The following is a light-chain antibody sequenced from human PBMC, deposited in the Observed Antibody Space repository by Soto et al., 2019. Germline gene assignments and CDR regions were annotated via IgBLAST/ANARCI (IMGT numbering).Light chain of an antibody. Sequence: QSVLPQPTSASAPPGQRVTISCSGGSSNIGDNPVNWYQHLPGAAPTLLIYNNNQRPSGVPDRFSGSKSGASASLAISGLRSEDEADYYCSTWDDTLDAYVFGTGTQLTVL. J-gene: IGLJ1*01. CDR2: NNN. CDR3: STWDDTLDAYV. V-gene: IGLV1-44*01. CDR1: SSNIGDNP.